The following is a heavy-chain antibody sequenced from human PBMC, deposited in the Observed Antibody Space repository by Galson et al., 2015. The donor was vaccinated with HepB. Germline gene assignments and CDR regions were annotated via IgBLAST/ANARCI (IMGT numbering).Heavy chain of an antibody. D-gene: IGHD3-22*01. CDR1: GYTFTSYY. J-gene: IGHJ5*02. V-gene: IGHV1-46*01. CDR3: AKDVVDSGGSYAGFDP. CDR2: INPSGDSA. Sequence: SVKVSCKASGYTFTSYYMFWVRQAPGQGLEWMGLINPSGDSATYSQKFQGAVTMTRDTSTSTVYMELSSPRAEDTAVYYCAKDVVDSGGSYAGFDPWGQGTLVTVSS.